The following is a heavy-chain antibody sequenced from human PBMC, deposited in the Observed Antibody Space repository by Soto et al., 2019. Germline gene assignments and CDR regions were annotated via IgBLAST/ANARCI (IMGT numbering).Heavy chain of an antibody. Sequence: PGESLKISCRVSGDSFTDYWINWLRQTPGKDLEWMGRIDPSDSDTNYSPSFQGHVTISVDRSINTAYLQWNSLKASDTAMYYCARLTPYWGPGTLVTVSS. CDR1: GDSFTDYW. CDR2: IDPSDSDT. J-gene: IGHJ4*02. V-gene: IGHV5-10-1*01. CDR3: ARLTPY.